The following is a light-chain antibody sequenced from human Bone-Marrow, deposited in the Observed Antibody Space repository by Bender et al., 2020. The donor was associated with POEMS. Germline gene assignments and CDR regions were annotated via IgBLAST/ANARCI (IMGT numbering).Light chain of an antibody. CDR3: SSYARGSTLVV. Sequence: QSALTQPASVSGSPGQAITISCTGTSSDVGGYDYVSWYQQHPGKAPKLMIFDVSDRPSGVSHRFSGSKSGNTASMTISGLQAEDEAYYYCSSYARGSTLVVFGGGTKLTVL. V-gene: IGLV2-14*01. J-gene: IGLJ2*01. CDR2: DVS. CDR1: SSDVGGYDY.